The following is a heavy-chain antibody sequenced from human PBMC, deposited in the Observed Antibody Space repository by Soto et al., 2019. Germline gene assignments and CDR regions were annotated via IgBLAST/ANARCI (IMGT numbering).Heavy chain of an antibody. D-gene: IGHD3-10*01. Sequence: PSETLSLTCAVSGGSISSGGYSWSWIRQPPGKGLEWIGYIYHSGSTYNNPSLKSRGTISVDTSKNQDSLKLSSVTAADTAVYYCARRDITMGRGAFDYWGQGTLVTVSS. CDR1: GGSISSGGYS. CDR3: ARRDITMGRGAFDY. V-gene: IGHV4-30-2*03. J-gene: IGHJ4*02. CDR2: IYHSGST.